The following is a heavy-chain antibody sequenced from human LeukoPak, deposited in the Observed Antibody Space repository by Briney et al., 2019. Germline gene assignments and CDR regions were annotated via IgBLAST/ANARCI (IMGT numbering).Heavy chain of an antibody. D-gene: IGHD3-10*01. CDR1: GYTFTSYD. J-gene: IGHJ4*02. V-gene: IGHV1-8*01. Sequence: ASVKVSCTASGYTFTSYDINWVRQATGQGLEWMGWMNPNTGNTGYAQKFRGRVSMTRKTSISTAYMELSSLRSEDTAVYYCARKFVGSRGYYFDYWGQGTLVTVSS. CDR3: ARKFVGSRGYYFDY. CDR2: MNPNTGNT.